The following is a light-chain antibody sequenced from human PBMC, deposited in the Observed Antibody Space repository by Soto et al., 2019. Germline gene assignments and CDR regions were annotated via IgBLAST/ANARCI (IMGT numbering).Light chain of an antibody. CDR1: QSLLHITGETF. V-gene: IGKV2D-29*02. CDR3: MQSTQLPPT. CDR2: EVS. J-gene: IGKJ5*01. Sequence: DVVMTQTPLSLSVAPGQPASISCKSNQSLLHITGETFLFWYLQKPGQSPQLLSYEVSTRVSGVPDRFSGSGSGTDFTLEISRVETDDVGIYYCMQSTQLPPTFGQGTRLGIE.